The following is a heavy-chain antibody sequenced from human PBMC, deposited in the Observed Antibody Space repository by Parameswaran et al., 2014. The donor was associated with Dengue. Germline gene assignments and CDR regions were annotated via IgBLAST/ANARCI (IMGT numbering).Heavy chain of an antibody. J-gene: IGHJ6*02. CDR2: IYHSGST. Sequence: WIRQPPGKGLEWIGEIYHSGSTNYNPSLKSRVTISVDKSKNQFSLKLSSVTAADTAVYYCARGVVYYDFWSRYYTYYYVWTSGAKGPRSPSP. CDR3: ARGVVYYDFWSRYYTYYYVWTS. V-gene: IGHV4-4*02. D-gene: IGHD3-3*01.